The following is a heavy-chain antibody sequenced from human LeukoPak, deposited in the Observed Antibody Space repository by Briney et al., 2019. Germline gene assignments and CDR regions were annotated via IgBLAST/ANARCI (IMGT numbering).Heavy chain of an antibody. CDR3: AKVRVYYYDSSGYYPFDY. J-gene: IGHJ4*02. CDR2: ISGSGGST. CDR1: RFTFSSYA. Sequence: GGSLRLSCAASRFTFSSYAMSWVRQAPGKGLEWVSAISGSGGSTYYADSVKGRFTISRDNCKNTLYLQMNSLRAEDTAVYYCAKVRVYYYDSSGYYPFDYWGQETLVTVSS. V-gene: IGHV3-23*01. D-gene: IGHD3-22*01.